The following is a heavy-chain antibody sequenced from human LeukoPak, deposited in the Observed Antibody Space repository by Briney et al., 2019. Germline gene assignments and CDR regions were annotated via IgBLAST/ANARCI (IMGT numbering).Heavy chain of an antibody. V-gene: IGHV3-30-3*01. CDR3: ARDRDYYDSSGKSHFYYYYGMDV. CDR2: ISYDGSNK. D-gene: IGHD3-22*01. Sequence: GGSLRLSCAASGYTFSSYAMHWVRQAPGKGLEWVAVISYDGSNKYYADSVKGRFTISRDNSKNTLYLQMNSLRAEDTAVYYCARDRDYYDSSGKSHFYYYYGMDVWGQGTTVTVSS. J-gene: IGHJ6*02. CDR1: GYTFSSYA.